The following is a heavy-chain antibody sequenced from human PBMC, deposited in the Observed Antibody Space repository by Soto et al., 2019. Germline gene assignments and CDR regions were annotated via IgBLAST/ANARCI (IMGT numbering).Heavy chain of an antibody. Sequence: SETLSLTCSVSGGSISGSYWSWIRQSPGKGLEWLGYVYYAGSTNYSPSLRSRVSISVDTSKNEFSLRLSSVTAADTAVYFCARSVAVPGAHIDYWGQGTQVTGSS. D-gene: IGHD6-19*01. J-gene: IGHJ4*02. V-gene: IGHV4-59*01. CDR3: ARSVAVPGAHIDY. CDR2: VYYAGST. CDR1: GGSISGSY.